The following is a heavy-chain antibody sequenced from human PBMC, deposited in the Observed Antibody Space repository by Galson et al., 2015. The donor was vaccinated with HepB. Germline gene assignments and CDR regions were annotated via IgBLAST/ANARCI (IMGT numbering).Heavy chain of an antibody. V-gene: IGHV3-9*01. CDR2: ISWNSGSV. CDR3: ATAVGQWLASD. Sequence: SLRLSCAASGFTFDDHAMHWVRQAPGKGLEWVSAISWNSGSVDYADSVKGRFTISRDNAKNSLYLQMSSLRAEDTALYYCATAVGQWLASDWGQGTLVTVSS. D-gene: IGHD6-19*01. J-gene: IGHJ4*02. CDR1: GFTFDDHA.